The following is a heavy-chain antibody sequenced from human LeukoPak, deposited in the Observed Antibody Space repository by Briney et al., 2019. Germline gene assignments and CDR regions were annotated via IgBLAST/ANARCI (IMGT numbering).Heavy chain of an antibody. V-gene: IGHV3-23*01. J-gene: IGHJ4*02. CDR2: ISGSGGRI. CDR1: GFTFSSYS. Sequence: GGSLRLSCAASGFTFSSYSMSWVRQAPGKGLEWVSSISGSGGRIDYADSVKGRLTISRDNSKNTLSLQMNSLTAEDTAVYYCAKNPRLEGWIYFDSWGQGILVTVSS. D-gene: IGHD1-1*01. CDR3: AKNPRLEGWIYFDS.